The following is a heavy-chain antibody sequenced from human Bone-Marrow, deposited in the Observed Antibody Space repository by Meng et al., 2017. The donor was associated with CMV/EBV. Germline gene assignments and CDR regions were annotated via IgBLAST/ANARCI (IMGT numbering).Heavy chain of an antibody. D-gene: IGHD2-2*01. V-gene: IGHV5-51*01. Sequence: GGSLRLSCKGSGYSFTSYWSGWVRQMPGKALEWRGLIYPGHSDTRYSPSFQGQVTISADKSISTAYLQWSSLKASDTAMYYCARLSGGEYQLLFPAWLDYWGQGTLVTVSS. CDR2: IYPGHSDT. CDR3: ARLSGGEYQLLFPAWLDY. CDR1: GYSFTSYW. J-gene: IGHJ4*02.